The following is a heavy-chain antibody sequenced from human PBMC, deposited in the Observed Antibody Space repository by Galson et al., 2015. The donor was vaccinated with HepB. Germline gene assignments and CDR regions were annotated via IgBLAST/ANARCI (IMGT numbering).Heavy chain of an antibody. CDR3: APVSRIAARPGWFDP. CDR1: GFTFSSYA. D-gene: IGHD6-6*01. V-gene: IGHV3-23*01. J-gene: IGHJ5*02. CDR2: ISGSSGST. Sequence: SLRLSCAASGFTFSSYAMSWVRQAPGKGLEWVSAISGSSGSTYYVDSVKGRFTISRDNSKNTLYLQMNSLRAEDTAVYYCAPVSRIAARPGWFDPWGQGTLVTVSS.